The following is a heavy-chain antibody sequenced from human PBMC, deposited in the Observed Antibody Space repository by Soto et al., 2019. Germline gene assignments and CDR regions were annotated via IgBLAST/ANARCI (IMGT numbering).Heavy chain of an antibody. CDR1: GFTFSSYG. CDR3: ASTAFNSGSLGP. CDR2: IWYDGSNK. Sequence: GGSLRLSCAASGFTFSSYGMHWVRQAPGKGLEWVAVIWYDGSNKYYADSVKGRFTITRDNSKNTLYLQMNSLRAEDTAVYYCASTAFNSGSLGPWGQGTLVTVSS. J-gene: IGHJ5*02. D-gene: IGHD3-10*01. V-gene: IGHV3-33*01.